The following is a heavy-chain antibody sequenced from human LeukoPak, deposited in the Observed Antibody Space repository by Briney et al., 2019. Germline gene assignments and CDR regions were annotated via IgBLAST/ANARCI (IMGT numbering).Heavy chain of an antibody. CDR2: ISYDGGNK. CDR3: ARLLYGSGSSVDY. CDR1: GFTFSSYA. J-gene: IGHJ4*02. Sequence: GGSLRLSCAASGFTFSSYAMHWVRQAPGKGLEWVAVISYDGGNKYYADSVKGRFTISRDNSKNTLYLQMNSLRAEDTAVYYCARLLYGSGSSVDYWGQGTLVTVSS. V-gene: IGHV3-30-3*01. D-gene: IGHD3-10*01.